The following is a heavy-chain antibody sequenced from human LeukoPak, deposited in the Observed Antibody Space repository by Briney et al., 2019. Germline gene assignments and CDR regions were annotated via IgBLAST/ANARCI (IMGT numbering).Heavy chain of an antibody. CDR2: IIPIFGTA. D-gene: IGHD1-26*01. V-gene: IGHV1-69*13. Sequence: SAKVSCKTSRGTFSSYAISWVRQAPGQGLEWRGGIIPIFGTANYAQKFQGRVTITADESTNTAYMELSSLRSDDTAVYYCTREKGETYNFDHWGQGTLVTVSS. CDR1: RGTFSSYA. CDR3: TREKGETYNFDH. J-gene: IGHJ4*02.